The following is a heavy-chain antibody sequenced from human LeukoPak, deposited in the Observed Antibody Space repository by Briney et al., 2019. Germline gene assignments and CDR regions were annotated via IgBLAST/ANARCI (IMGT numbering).Heavy chain of an antibody. CDR1: GFTFSSYA. CDR2: ISGSGGST. D-gene: IGHD4-11*01. J-gene: IGHJ6*03. CDR3: ARGVPKTSYYYYYMDV. Sequence: GGSLRLSCAASGFTFSSYAMSWVRQAPGKGLEWVSAISGSGGSTYYADSVKGRFTVSRDNAKNSLYLQMNSLRAEDTAVYYCARGVPKTSYYYYYMDVWGKGTTVTVSS. V-gene: IGHV3-23*01.